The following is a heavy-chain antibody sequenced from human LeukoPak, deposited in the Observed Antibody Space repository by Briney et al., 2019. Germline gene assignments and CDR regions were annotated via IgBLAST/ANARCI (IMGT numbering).Heavy chain of an antibody. CDR1: GFTVSSNY. D-gene: IGHD4-17*01. CDR3: ARGGYGDYVLYYYYGMDV. Sequence: GGSLRLSCAASGFTVSSNYMSWVRQAPGKGLEWVSVIYSGGSTYYADSVKGRFIISRDNSKNTLYLQMNSLRAEDTAVYYCARGGYGDYVLYYYYGMDVWGQGTTVTVSS. CDR2: IYSGGST. V-gene: IGHV3-66*02. J-gene: IGHJ6*02.